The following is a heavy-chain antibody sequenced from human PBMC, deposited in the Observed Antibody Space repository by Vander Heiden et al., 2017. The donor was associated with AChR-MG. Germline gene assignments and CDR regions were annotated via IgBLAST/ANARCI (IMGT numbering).Heavy chain of an antibody. CDR3: ARDSLQGIYVWGMTDAFDI. D-gene: IGHD3-16*01. V-gene: IGHV3-11*01. CDR2: ISSSGSTI. Sequence: QVQLVESGGGLVKPGGSLRLSCAASGFTFSDYYMSWIRQAPGKGLEWVSYISSSGSTIYYADSVKGRFTISRDNAKNSLYLQINSLRAEDTAVYYCARDSLQGIYVWGMTDAFDIWGQGTMVTVSS. J-gene: IGHJ3*02. CDR1: GFTFSDYY.